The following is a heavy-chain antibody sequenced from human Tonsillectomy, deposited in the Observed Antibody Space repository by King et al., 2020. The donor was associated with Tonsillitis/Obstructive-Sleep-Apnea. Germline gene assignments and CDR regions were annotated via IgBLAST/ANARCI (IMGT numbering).Heavy chain of an antibody. D-gene: IGHD3/OR15-3a*01. V-gene: IGHV4-34*01. CDR1: GGSFSGYY. CDR3: ARGSVEQDWAFDY. CDR2: IDHSGST. J-gene: IGHJ4*02. Sequence: VQLQQWGAGLLRPSETLSLTCGVYGGSFSGYYWTWIRQTPEKGLEWIGEIDHSGSTNNNPSLKSRVTISVDTSKNQLSLNLNSVTAADTAVYYCARGSVEQDWAFDYWGPGTLVTVSS.